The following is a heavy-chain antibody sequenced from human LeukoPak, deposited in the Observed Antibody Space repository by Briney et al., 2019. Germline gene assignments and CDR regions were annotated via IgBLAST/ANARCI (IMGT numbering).Heavy chain of an antibody. D-gene: IGHD3-9*01. CDR1: GFTFDDYA. V-gene: IGHV3-9*01. Sequence: GRSLRLSCAGSGFTFDDYAMHWVRQPPGRGLEGVSGINWNSGSIGYADSVKGRFTISRDNAKNSLYLQMNSLRAEDTALYYCAKGGDVDILNSHDAFDIWGQGTMVTVSS. CDR3: AKGGDVDILNSHDAFDI. J-gene: IGHJ3*02. CDR2: INWNSGSI.